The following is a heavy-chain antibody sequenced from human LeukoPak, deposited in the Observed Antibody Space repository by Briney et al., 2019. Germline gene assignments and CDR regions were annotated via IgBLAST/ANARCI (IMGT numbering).Heavy chain of an antibody. CDR2: IIPIFGTA. CDR1: GGTFSSYA. J-gene: IGHJ4*02. Sequence: GASVKVSCKASGGTFSSYAISWVRQAPGQGLEWMGGIIPIFGTANYAQKFQGRVTITADKSTSTAYMELSSLRSEDTAVYYCARDRAYYDSRDWGQGTLVTVSS. CDR3: ARDRAYYDSRD. V-gene: IGHV1-69*06. D-gene: IGHD3-22*01.